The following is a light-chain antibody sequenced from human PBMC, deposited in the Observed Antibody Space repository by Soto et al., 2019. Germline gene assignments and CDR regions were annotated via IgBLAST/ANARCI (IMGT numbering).Light chain of an antibody. Sequence: EIVLTQSPATLSLSPGERATLSCRASQSVSSYLAWYQQKPGQAPRLLIYDASNRATGIPARFSGSGSGTDFTITISSLEPEDFEVYYCQQRSNWPTFGPGTKVDIK. V-gene: IGKV3-11*01. CDR2: DAS. CDR1: QSVSSY. CDR3: QQRSNWPT. J-gene: IGKJ3*01.